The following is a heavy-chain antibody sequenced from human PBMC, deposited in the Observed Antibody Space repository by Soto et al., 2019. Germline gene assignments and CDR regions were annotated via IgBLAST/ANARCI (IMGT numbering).Heavy chain of an antibody. V-gene: IGHV4-34*01. J-gene: IGHJ4*02. Sequence: SETLSLTCAVYGGSFSGYYWSWIRQPPGKGLEWIGEINHSGSTNYNPSLKSRVTISVDTSKNQFSLKLSSVTAADTAVYYCARRGLPPTQSIAARSPLDYWGQGTQVTVSS. CDR2: INHSGST. CDR1: GGSFSGYY. D-gene: IGHD6-6*01. CDR3: ARRGLPPTQSIAARSPLDY.